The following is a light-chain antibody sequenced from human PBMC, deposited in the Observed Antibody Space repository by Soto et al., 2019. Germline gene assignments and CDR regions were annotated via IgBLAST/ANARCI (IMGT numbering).Light chain of an antibody. CDR3: QQRSNWPPMYT. J-gene: IGKJ2*01. Sequence: EIVLTQSPATLSLSPGERATLSCRASQSVSSYLAWYQQKPGQAPRLLIYDASNMATSIPARFSGSGSGTDFTLTISSLEPEDFAVYYCQQRSNWPPMYTFGQGTKLEIK. CDR2: DAS. CDR1: QSVSSY. V-gene: IGKV3-11*01.